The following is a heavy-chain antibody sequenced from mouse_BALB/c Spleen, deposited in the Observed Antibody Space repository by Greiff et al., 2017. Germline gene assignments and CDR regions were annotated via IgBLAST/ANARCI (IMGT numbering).Heavy chain of an antibody. CDR2: IWGDGST. D-gene: IGHD2-1*01. V-gene: IGHV2-6-7*01. J-gene: IGHJ3*01. CDR3: ARDLMGNYGWFAY. CDR1: GFSLTGYG. Sequence: VQLQQSGPGLVAPSQSLSITCTVSGFSLTGYGVNWVRQPPGKGLEWLGMIWGDGSTDYNSALKSRLSISKDNSKSQVFLKMNSLQTDDTARYYCARDLMGNYGWFAYWGQGTLVTVSA.